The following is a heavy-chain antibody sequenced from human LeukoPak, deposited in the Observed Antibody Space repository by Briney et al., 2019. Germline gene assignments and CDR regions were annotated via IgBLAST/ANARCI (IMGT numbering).Heavy chain of an antibody. CDR3: VKYLDSSGWYQGPEFDY. CDR1: GFTFSSYA. Sequence: TGRSLRLSCAASGFTFSSYAMHWVRQAPGKGLEYVSAISSNGGSTYYADSVKGRFTISRDNSKNTLYLQMSSLRAEDTAVYYCVKYLDSSGWYQGPEFDYWGQGTLVTVSS. J-gene: IGHJ4*02. CDR2: ISSNGGST. V-gene: IGHV3-64D*06. D-gene: IGHD6-19*01.